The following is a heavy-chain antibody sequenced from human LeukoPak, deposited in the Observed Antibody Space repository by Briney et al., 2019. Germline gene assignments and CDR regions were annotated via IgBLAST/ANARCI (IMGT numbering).Heavy chain of an antibody. D-gene: IGHD3-22*01. V-gene: IGHV4-38-2*01. J-gene: IGHJ4*02. Sequence: GSLRLSCAASGFTFSSYAMSWVRQPPGKGLEWIGSIYYSGSTYYNPSLKSRVTISVDTSKNQFSLKLSSVTAADTAVYYCARVYYYDSSGPVDYWGQGTLVTVSS. CDR2: IYYSGST. CDR3: ARVYYYDSSGPVDY. CDR1: GFTFSSYA.